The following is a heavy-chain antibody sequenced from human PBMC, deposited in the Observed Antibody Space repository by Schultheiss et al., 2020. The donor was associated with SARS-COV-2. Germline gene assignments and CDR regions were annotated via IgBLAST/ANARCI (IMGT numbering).Heavy chain of an antibody. J-gene: IGHJ4*02. V-gene: IGHV3-30-3*01. Sequence: GGSLRLSCAASGFTFDDYAMHWVRQAPGKGLEWVACISFDGGNKYHADSVKGRFTISRDNSKNTLYLQMNSLRAEDTAVYYCARDRYDSSGYVSYWGQGTLVTVSS. CDR2: ISFDGGNK. CDR3: ARDRYDSSGYVSY. CDR1: GFTFDDYA. D-gene: IGHD3-22*01.